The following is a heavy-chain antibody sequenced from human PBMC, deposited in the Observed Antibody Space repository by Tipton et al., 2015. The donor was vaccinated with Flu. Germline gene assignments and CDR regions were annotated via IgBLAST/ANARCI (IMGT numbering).Heavy chain of an antibody. J-gene: IGHJ5*02. V-gene: IGHV4-34*01. D-gene: IGHD1-26*01. CDR2: INHSGST. Sequence: LRLSCAVYGGSFSGYYWSWIRQPPGKGLEWIGEINHSGSTNYNPSLKSRVTISVDTSKNQFSLKLSSVTAADTAVYYCARNSRRIVGAIKGYNWFDPWGQGTLVTVSS. CDR3: ARNSRRIVGAIKGYNWFDP. CDR1: GGSFSGYY.